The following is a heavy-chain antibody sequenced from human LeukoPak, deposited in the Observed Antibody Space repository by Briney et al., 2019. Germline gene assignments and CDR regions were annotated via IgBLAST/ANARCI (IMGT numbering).Heavy chain of an antibody. CDR1: GYTFTSYD. D-gene: IGHD2-2*01. CDR3: ARGLYCSSTSCQFDP. V-gene: IGHV1-8*01. J-gene: IGHJ5*02. CDR2: MNLNSGNT. Sequence: GASVKVSCKASGYTFTSYDINWVRQATGQGLEWMGCMNLNSGNTGYAQKFQGRVTMTRNTSISTAYMELSSLRSEDTAVYYCARGLYCSSTSCQFDPWGQGTLVTVSS.